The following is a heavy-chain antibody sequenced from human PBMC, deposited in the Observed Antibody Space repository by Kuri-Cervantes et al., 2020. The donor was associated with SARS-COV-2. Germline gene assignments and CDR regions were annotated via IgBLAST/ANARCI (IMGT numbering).Heavy chain of an antibody. J-gene: IGHJ4*02. D-gene: IGHD1-1*01. CDR1: GFTFSSYW. V-gene: IGHV3-74*01. CDR2: INSDGSST. Sequence: GGSLRLSCAASGFTFSSYWMHWVRQAPGKGLVWVSRINSDGSSTSYADSVEGRFTISRDNAKNTLYLQMNSLRAEDTAVYYCVRDGDHWNFDYWGQGTLVTVSS. CDR3: VRDGDHWNFDY.